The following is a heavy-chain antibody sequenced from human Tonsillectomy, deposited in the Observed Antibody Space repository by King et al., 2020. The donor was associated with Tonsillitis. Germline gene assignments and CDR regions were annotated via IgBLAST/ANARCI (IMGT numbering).Heavy chain of an antibody. CDR3: ASIYCSSTSCTPS. V-gene: IGHV3-30-3*01. D-gene: IGHD2-2*01. J-gene: IGHJ5*02. CDR2: ISYDGSNK. Sequence: VQLVESGGGVVQPGRSLRLSCAASGFTFSSYSMHWVRRAPGKGLEWVAVISYDGSNKYYADSVKGRFTISRDNSKNTLYLQMNSLRAEDTAVYYCASIYCSSTSCTPSWGQGTLVTVSS. CDR1: GFTFSSYS.